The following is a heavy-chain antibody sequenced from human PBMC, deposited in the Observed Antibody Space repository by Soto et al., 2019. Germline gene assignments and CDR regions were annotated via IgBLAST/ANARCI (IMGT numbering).Heavy chain of an antibody. V-gene: IGHV3-23*01. D-gene: IGHD2-15*01. CDR2: VTGSGTGT. CDR1: GFTFSSYA. CDR3: AKSLGHCSGATCAYFDF. J-gene: IGHJ4*02. Sequence: GSLRLSCAASGFTFSSYAMNWVRQAPGKGLEWVSAVTGSGTGTYYADSVKGRFTISRDNSKDTLYLQMNSLRAEDTALYYCAKSLGHCSGATCAYFDFWGQGTLVTVSS.